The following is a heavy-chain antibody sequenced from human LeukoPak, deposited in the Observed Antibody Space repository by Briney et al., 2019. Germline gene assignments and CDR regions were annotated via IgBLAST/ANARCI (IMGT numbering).Heavy chain of an antibody. CDR3: ARAEDQGRYFDWLPGFDP. CDR1: GGTFSSYV. D-gene: IGHD3-9*01. V-gene: IGHV1-69*01. J-gene: IGHJ5*02. Sequence: SVKVSCKASGGTFSSYVINWVRQAPGQGLEWMGGILPISGTAIYAQHFQGRLTITADESTNSAYMELNRLRSDDTAVYYCARAEDQGRYFDWLPGFDPWGQGTLVTVSS. CDR2: ILPISGTA.